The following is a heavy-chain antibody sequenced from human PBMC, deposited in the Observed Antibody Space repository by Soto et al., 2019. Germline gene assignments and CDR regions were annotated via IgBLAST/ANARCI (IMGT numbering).Heavy chain of an antibody. Sequence: QVQLQESGPGLVKPSQTLSLTCTVSGGSISSGGYYWSWIRQHPGKGLEWIGYIYYSGSTYYNPSLKCRVTIAVDTSKNQFSLKLSSVTAAGTAVYYCARGALWFGESRGETLDYWGQGTLVTVSS. CDR2: IYYSGST. V-gene: IGHV4-31*03. CDR3: ARGALWFGESRGETLDY. J-gene: IGHJ4*02. D-gene: IGHD3-10*01. CDR1: GGSISSGGYY.